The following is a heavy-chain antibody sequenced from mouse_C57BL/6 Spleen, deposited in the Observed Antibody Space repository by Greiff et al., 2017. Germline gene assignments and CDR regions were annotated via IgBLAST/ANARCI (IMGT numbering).Heavy chain of an antibody. D-gene: IGHD2-4*01. V-gene: IGHV1-64*01. CDR1: GYTFTSYW. CDR2: IHPNSGST. Sequence: QVQLQQPGAELVKPGASVKLSCKASGYTFTSYWMHWVKQRPGQGLEWIGMIHPNSGSTNYNEKFKSKATLTVDKSSSTAYMQLSSLTSEDSAVYYGARNIIYDYEGYYAMDYWGQGTSVTVSS. J-gene: IGHJ4*01. CDR3: ARNIIYDYEGYYAMDY.